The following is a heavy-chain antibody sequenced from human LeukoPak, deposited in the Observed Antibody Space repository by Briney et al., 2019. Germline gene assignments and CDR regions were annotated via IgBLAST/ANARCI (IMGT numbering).Heavy chain of an antibody. V-gene: IGHV3-33*01. CDR1: GFTFSSYG. CDR3: ARDVSSSPDD. D-gene: IGHD6-6*01. Sequence: PGGSLRLSCAASGFTFSSYGMHWVRQAPGKGLEWVALIWYDGSNKFYADSVRDRFTISRDNSKNTLYLQMNSLRVEDTAVYYCARDVSSSPDDWGQGTLVTVSS. CDR2: IWYDGSNK. J-gene: IGHJ4*02.